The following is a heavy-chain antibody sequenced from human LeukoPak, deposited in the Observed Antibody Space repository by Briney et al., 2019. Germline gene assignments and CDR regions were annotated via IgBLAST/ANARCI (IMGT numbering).Heavy chain of an antibody. CDR1: GGSISGYY. CDR3: ARRPVRGLYYFDH. V-gene: IGHV4-59*08. CDR2: IYYSGST. Sequence: SDTLSLTCTVSGGSISGYYWSWIRQPPGKGLEWIGYIYYSGSTNYNPSLKSRITISLDTSKNQFSLKLTSVTAADTAAYYCARRPVRGLYYFDHWGQGTLVTVSS. J-gene: IGHJ4*02. D-gene: IGHD3/OR15-3a*01.